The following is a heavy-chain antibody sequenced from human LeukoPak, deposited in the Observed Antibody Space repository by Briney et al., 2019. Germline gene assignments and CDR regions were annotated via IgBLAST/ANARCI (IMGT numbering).Heavy chain of an antibody. V-gene: IGHV3-15*07. CDR3: TTGNFGPY. CDR1: GFTFNDAW. CDR2: IKRKTEGGTT. D-gene: IGHD3-10*01. J-gene: IGHJ4*02. Sequence: GGSLRLSCEASGFTFNDAWMNWVRQAPGKGLEWVGRIKRKTEGGTTDYGAPVKGRFSISRDDSKNTAYLQMNSLKTGDTAFYYCTTGNFGPYWGQGTLVTVSS.